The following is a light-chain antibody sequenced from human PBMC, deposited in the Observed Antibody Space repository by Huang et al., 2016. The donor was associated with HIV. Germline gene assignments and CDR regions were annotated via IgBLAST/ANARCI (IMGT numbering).Light chain of an antibody. J-gene: IGKJ4*01. V-gene: IGKV4-1*01. CDR3: QQYYGSPLT. Sequence: DIVMTQSPDYLTVSLGERSTINCKSSQSLLYNSNNTDYLAWYQQKPGQPPKLRIYWAATREAGIPDRVTGSGSGTDFTLTISGLQPEDVAVYYCQQYYGSPLTFGEGTKVEI. CDR1: QSLLYNSNNTDY. CDR2: WAA.